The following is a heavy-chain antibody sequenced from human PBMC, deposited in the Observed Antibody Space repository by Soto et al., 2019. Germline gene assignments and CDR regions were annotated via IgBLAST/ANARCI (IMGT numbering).Heavy chain of an antibody. CDR3: ASRPGVLVQPDVFPLDY. CDR2: LYSGGST. Sequence: PGGSLRLSCAASGITVSSRFMSWVRQAPGKGLEWVSLLYSGGSTYYADSVKGRFTISRDNSKNTLYLQMNSLRAEDTAVYYFASRPGVLVQPDVFPLDYWGQGTLVTVSS. V-gene: IGHV3-66*01. D-gene: IGHD3-3*02. J-gene: IGHJ4*02. CDR1: GITVSSRF.